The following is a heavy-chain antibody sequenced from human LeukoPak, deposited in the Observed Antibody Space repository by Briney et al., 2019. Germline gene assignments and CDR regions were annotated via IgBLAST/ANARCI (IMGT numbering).Heavy chain of an antibody. CDR1: GGSISSSSYY. V-gene: IGHV4-39*01. J-gene: IGHJ4*02. D-gene: IGHD3-10*01. CDR3: ARSMVRGVIERFGY. CDR2: IYYSGST. Sequence: PSETLSLTCTVSGGSISSSSYYWGWIRQPPGKGLEWIGSIYYSGSTYYNPSLKSRVTISVDTSKNQFSLKLSSVTAADTAVYYCARSMVRGVIERFGYWGQGTLVTVSS.